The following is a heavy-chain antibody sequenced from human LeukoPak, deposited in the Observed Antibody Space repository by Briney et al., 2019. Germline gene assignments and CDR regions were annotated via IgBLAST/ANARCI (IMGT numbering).Heavy chain of an antibody. J-gene: IGHJ6*03. CDR3: ASLGYCSSTSCSYYYYYMDV. V-gene: IGHV3-23*01. D-gene: IGHD2-2*03. CDR2: ISGSGGST. CDR1: GFTFSSYA. Sequence: GGSLRLSCAASGFTFSSYAMSWVRQAPGKGLEWVSAISGSGGSTYYADSVKGRLTISRDNSKNTLYLQMNSLRAEDTAVYYCASLGYCSSTSCSYYYYYMDVWGKGTTVTVSS.